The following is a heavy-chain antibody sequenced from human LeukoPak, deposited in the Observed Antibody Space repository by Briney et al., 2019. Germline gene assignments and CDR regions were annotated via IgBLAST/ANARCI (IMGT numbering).Heavy chain of an antibody. CDR3: ARAWGYDFWSGYSTEHYYYMDV. J-gene: IGHJ6*03. CDR2: IYYSGST. CDR1: GGSISSHY. V-gene: IGHV4-59*11. Sequence: PSETLSLTCTVSGGSISSHYWSWIRQPPGKGLEWIGYIYYSGSTNYNPSLKSRVTISVDTSKNQFSLKLSFVTAADTVVYYCARAWGYDFWSGYSTEHYYYMDVWGKGTTVTVSS. D-gene: IGHD3-3*01.